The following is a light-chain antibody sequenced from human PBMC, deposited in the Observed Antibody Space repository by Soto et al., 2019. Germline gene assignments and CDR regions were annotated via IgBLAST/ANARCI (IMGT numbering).Light chain of an antibody. CDR3: QQSYGIPQT. V-gene: IGKV1-39*01. CDR1: RNIDTY. Sequence: DSHMGQSHSSLSASVGARVTITCRASRNIDTYLSWYQQKAGKAPKLLIFATSTLQSGVPSRFSGSGSGTDFTLAISSLQPEDFTTYYCQQSYGIPQTFGPGTKVDI. CDR2: ATS. J-gene: IGKJ3*01.